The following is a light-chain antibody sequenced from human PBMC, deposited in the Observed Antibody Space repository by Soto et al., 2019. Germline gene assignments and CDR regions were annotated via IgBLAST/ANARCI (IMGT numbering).Light chain of an antibody. CDR2: DAS. CDR1: QSISSW. Sequence: DIQMTQSPSTLSASVGDRVTITCRASQSISSWLAWYQQKPGKAPKLLIYDASSLESGVPSRFSGSGSGTEFTLTISSLQTDDFETYHCQQYNSYPPTFGGGTKV. J-gene: IGKJ4*01. V-gene: IGKV1-5*01. CDR3: QQYNSYPPT.